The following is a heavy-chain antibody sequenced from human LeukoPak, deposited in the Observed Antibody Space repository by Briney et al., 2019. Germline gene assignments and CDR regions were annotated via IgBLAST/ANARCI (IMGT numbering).Heavy chain of an antibody. CDR1: GGSINNGGYY. Sequence: PSETLSLTCTVSGGSINNGGYYWSWIRQHPGKGLEWIGYIYYSGSSYYNPSLRSRVTISVDTSKNHFSLKLSSVTAADTAVYYCARGGFKGSYRPDYWGQGTLVTVSS. CDR3: ARGGFKGSYRPDY. J-gene: IGHJ4*02. V-gene: IGHV4-31*03. CDR2: IYYSGSS. D-gene: IGHD1-26*01.